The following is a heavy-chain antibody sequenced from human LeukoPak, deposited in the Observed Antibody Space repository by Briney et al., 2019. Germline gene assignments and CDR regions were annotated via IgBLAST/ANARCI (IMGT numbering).Heavy chain of an antibody. Sequence: SETLSLTCTVSGGSISTLSWNWIRQPPGQGLEWIGYVNSNGGTYNNPSLKSRVTVSLDMSKNQFSLKLSSATAADTAVYYCARDAGGTWFDPWGQGILVTVSS. CDR1: GGSISTLS. V-gene: IGHV4-59*01. CDR2: VNSNGGT. CDR3: ARDAGGTWFDP. J-gene: IGHJ5*02.